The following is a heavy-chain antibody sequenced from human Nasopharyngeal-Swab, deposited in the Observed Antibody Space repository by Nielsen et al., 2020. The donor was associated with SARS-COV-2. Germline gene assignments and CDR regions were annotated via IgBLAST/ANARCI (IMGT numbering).Heavy chain of an antibody. Sequence: GGSLRLSCAASGFTFDDYAMHWVRQAPGKGLEWVSGISWNSGSIGYADSVKGRFTISRDNAKNSLYLQMNSLRAEDTALYYCAKDIKGYGDYVGYYYYGMDVWGQGTTVTVSS. CDR3: AKDIKGYGDYVGYYYYGMDV. V-gene: IGHV3-9*01. D-gene: IGHD4-17*01. J-gene: IGHJ6*02. CDR1: GFTFDDYA. CDR2: ISWNSGSI.